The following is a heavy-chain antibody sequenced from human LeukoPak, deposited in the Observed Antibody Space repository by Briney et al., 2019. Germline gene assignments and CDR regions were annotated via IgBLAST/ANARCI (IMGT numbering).Heavy chain of an antibody. CDR1: GITFSNSA. Sequence: GGSLRLSCVPSGITFSNSALSWVRQAPGKGLEWVSTITKSGDQTHYTDSVKGRFTISRDNSKNTLYLQMNSLRAEDTAVYYCAAAGPYYFDYWGQGTLVTVSS. J-gene: IGHJ4*02. CDR2: ITKSGDQT. CDR3: AAAGPYYFDY. V-gene: IGHV3-23*01. D-gene: IGHD6-13*01.